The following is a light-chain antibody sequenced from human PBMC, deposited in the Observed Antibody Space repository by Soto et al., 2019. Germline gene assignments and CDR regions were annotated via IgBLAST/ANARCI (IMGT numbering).Light chain of an antibody. CDR1: QSVSSY. V-gene: IGKV3-11*01. CDR2: DAS. Sequence: IVFTQSPAPLSLSPGVRATLSFRASQSVSSYLAWYQQKPGQAPRLLIYDASNRATGIPARFSGSGFGTDFTLTISSLEPEDFAVYYCQQRSNWPTFGQGTKVDTK. J-gene: IGKJ1*01. CDR3: QQRSNWPT.